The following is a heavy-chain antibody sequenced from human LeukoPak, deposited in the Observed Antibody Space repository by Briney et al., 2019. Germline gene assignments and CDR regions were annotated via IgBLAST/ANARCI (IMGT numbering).Heavy chain of an antibody. D-gene: IGHD2-15*01. CDR3: ARQDIGYCSGGSCPSIFEY. V-gene: IGHV4-59*08. CDR1: GGSISSYY. CDR2: IYYSGST. Sequence: SETLSLTCTVSGGSISSYYWSWIRQPPGKGLEWIGYIYYSGSTNYNPSLKSRVTISVDTSKNQFSLKLSSVTAADTAVYYCARQDIGYCSGGSCPSIFEYCGEGTLVTVSS. J-gene: IGHJ4*02.